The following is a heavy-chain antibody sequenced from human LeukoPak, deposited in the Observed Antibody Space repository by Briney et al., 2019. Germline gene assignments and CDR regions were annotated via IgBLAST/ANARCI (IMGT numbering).Heavy chain of an antibody. CDR1: GGSFGGYY. V-gene: IGHV4-34*01. Sequence: SETLSLTCAVYGGSFGGYYWSWIRQPPGKGLEWIGEINHSGSTNYNPSLKSRVTISVDTSKNQFSLKLSSVTAADTAVYYCARGSTGENAFDIWGQGTMVTVSS. J-gene: IGHJ3*02. CDR3: ARGSTGENAFDI. CDR2: INHSGST. D-gene: IGHD2-2*01.